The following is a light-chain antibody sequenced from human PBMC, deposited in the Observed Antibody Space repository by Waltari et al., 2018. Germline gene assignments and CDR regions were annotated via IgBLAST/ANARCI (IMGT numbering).Light chain of an antibody. CDR2: AAS. Sequence: DIQMTQSPSSLSASVGDRVTINCRASQSISGSLNLYQQNPGKAPKLLIYAASTLQSGVPARFSGSGSGTDFTLTINRLQPEDFATYFCQQSYNDPLTFGGGTKMEIK. CDR3: QQSYNDPLT. V-gene: IGKV1-39*01. CDR1: QSISGS. J-gene: IGKJ4*01.